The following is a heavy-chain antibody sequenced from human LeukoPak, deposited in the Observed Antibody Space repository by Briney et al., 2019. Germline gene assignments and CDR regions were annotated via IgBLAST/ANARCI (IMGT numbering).Heavy chain of an antibody. CDR2: INSDGSST. CDR1: GFTFSSYW. J-gene: IGHJ4*02. CDR3: ARASSSWYRY. D-gene: IGHD6-13*01. Sequence: GGSLRLSCAASGFTFSSYWMHWVRQAPGQGLVWVSRINSDGSSTSYADSVKGRFTISRDNAKNTLYLQMNSLRAEDTAVYYCARASSSWYRYWGQGTLVTVSS. V-gene: IGHV3-74*01.